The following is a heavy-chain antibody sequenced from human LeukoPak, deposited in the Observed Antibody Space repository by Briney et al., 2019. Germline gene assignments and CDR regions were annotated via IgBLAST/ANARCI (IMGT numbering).Heavy chain of an antibody. CDR1: GFTFSSYA. D-gene: IGHD2-2*01. CDR3: ARPKYQLHYYYGMDV. J-gene: IGHJ6*02. CDR2: ISYDETNK. Sequence: PGGSLRLSCVASGFTFSSYAIHWVRQAPGKGLEWVAVISYDETNKYYADSVKGRFTISRDNSKNTLYLQMNSLRAEDTAVYYCARPKYQLHYYYGMDVWGQGTTVTVSS. V-gene: IGHV3-30-3*01.